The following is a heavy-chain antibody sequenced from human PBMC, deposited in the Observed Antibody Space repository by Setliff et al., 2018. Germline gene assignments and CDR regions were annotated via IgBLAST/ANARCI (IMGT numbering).Heavy chain of an antibody. D-gene: IGHD5-18*01. CDR1: GDTFSSYG. CDR2: TIPMFGST. Sequence: VKVSCKASGDTFSSYGISWVRQAPGQGLEWMGGTIPMFGSTSYAQKLQGRVTIITDESTTTAYMELSSLGSEDTAVYYCVREGVDTRSSTDYRYYMDVWGKGTTVTVSS. CDR3: VREGVDTRSSTDYRYYMDV. J-gene: IGHJ6*03. V-gene: IGHV1-69*13.